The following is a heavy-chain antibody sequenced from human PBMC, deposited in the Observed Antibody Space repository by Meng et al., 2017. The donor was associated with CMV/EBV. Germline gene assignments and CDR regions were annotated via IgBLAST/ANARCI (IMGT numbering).Heavy chain of an antibody. Sequence: SLKISCAASGFTFDDYAMHWVRQAPGKGLEWVSGISWNSGSIGYADSVKGRFTISRDNAKNSLYLQMNSLRAEDMALYYCVKGLTTVTTFGFDYWGQGTLVTVSS. J-gene: IGHJ4*02. V-gene: IGHV3-9*03. D-gene: IGHD4-17*01. CDR1: GFTFDDYA. CDR2: ISWNSGSI. CDR3: VKGLTTVTTFGFDY.